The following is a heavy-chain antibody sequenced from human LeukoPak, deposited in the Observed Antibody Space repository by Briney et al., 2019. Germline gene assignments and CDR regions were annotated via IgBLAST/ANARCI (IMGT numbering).Heavy chain of an antibody. D-gene: IGHD1-26*01. CDR2: INWNGGST. Sequence: GGSLRLSCSASGFTFDDYGMTWVRQAPGKGLEWVSGINWNGGSTGYADSVKGRFTISRDSAKNSLFLQMNSLRAEDTAVYYCVRSIGTLDYWGQGTLVTVSS. J-gene: IGHJ4*02. V-gene: IGHV3-20*04. CDR3: VRSIGTLDY. CDR1: GFTFDDYG.